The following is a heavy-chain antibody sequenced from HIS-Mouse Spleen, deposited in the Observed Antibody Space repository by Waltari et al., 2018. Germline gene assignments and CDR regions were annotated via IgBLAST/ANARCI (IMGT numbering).Heavy chain of an antibody. D-gene: IGHD6-13*01. CDR1: GGSISSSSYY. CDR3: AREIPYSSSWYDWYFDL. V-gene: IGHV4-39*07. J-gene: IGHJ2*01. Sequence: QLQLQESGPGLVKPSETLSLTCTVSGGSISSSSYYWGWIRQPPGKGREWIGSIYYSGGTSYNPSLKVRVTISVDPSKNPFSLKLSSVTAADTAVYYCAREIPYSSSWYDWYFDLWGRGTLVTVSS. CDR2: IYYSGGT.